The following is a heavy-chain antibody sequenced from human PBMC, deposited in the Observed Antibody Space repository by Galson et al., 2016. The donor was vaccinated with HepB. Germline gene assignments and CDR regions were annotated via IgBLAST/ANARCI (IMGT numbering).Heavy chain of an antibody. Sequence: ETLSLTCTVSGGSIKSHYWSWIRQPPGKGLEWIGYIYHSGRTNSNPSLKSRVTISIDTSKNQFSLKLNSVTAADTAAYYCGRDSYFASSGYFYDVFASWGQGTMVTVSS. CDR1: GGSIKSHY. CDR2: IYHSGRT. V-gene: IGHV4-59*11. J-gene: IGHJ3*01. D-gene: IGHD3-22*01. CDR3: GRDSYFASSGYFYDVFAS.